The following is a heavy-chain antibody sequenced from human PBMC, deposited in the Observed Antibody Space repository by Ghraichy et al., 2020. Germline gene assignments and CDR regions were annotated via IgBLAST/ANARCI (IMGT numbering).Heavy chain of an antibody. J-gene: IGHJ5*02. CDR3: ARESASSSSSRRWFDP. CDR1: GFTFSDYY. D-gene: IGHD6-6*01. CDR2: ISSSSSYT. V-gene: IGHV3-11*06. Sequence: GGSRRLSCAASGFTFSDYYMSWLRQTPGKGLEWISYISSSSSYTNYADSVKGRFTVSRNNAKNSLYLQMNTLRAEDTALYYCARESASSSSSRRWFDPWGQGTLVTVSS.